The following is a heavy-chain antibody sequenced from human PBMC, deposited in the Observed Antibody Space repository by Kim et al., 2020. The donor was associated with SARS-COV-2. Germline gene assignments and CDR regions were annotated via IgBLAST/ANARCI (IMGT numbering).Heavy chain of an antibody. D-gene: IGHD6-13*01. V-gene: IGHV1-69*13. CDR1: GGTFSSYA. CDR3: ARDSAVYSSSWYKPFDY. CDR2: IIPIFGTA. Sequence: SVKVSCKASGGTFSSYAISWVRQAPGQGLEWMGGIIPIFGTANYAQKFQGRVTITADESTSTAYMELSSLRSEDTAVYYCARDSAVYSSSWYKPFDYWGQGTLVTVSS. J-gene: IGHJ4*02.